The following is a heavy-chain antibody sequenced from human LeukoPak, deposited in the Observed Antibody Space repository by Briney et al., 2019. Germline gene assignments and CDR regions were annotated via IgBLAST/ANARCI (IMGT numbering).Heavy chain of an antibody. Sequence: GGSLRLSCAASGFIVSNNYMSWVRQAPGKGLEWVSAISADAVDTFYAPSVKGRFTISRDNSKNTMYLQINSLRAEDTAIYYCAKDVWWSVSWGQGTLVTVSS. CDR3: AKDVWWSVS. CDR2: ISADAVDT. J-gene: IGHJ5*02. CDR1: GFIVSNNY. D-gene: IGHD2-8*02. V-gene: IGHV3-23*01.